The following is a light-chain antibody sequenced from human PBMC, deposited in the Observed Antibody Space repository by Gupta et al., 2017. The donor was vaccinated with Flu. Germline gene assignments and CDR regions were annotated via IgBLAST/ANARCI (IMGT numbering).Light chain of an antibody. CDR3: QQDNNWPWT. CDR2: GAS. V-gene: IGKV3-15*01. J-gene: IGKJ1*01. Sequence: PATLSVSPGERATLSSRASQSVSSNLAWYQQKPGQAPRLLIYGASTRATGIPARFSGSGSGTEFTLTISSLQAEDFAVYYCQQDNNWPWTFGQGTKVEIK. CDR1: QSVSSN.